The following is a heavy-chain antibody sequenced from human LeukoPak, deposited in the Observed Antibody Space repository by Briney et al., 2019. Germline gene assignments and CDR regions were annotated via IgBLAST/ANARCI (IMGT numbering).Heavy chain of an antibody. D-gene: IGHD1-26*01. V-gene: IGHV1-2*02. Sequence: GASVKVSCKASGYTFTGYYMHWVRQAPGQGLEWMGWINPNSGGTNYAQKFQGRVTMTRDTSISTAYMELSRLRSDDTAVYYCARDLVNAKWELAALGYWGQGTLVTVSS. J-gene: IGHJ4*02. CDR1: GYTFTGYY. CDR2: INPNSGGT. CDR3: ARDLVNAKWELAALGY.